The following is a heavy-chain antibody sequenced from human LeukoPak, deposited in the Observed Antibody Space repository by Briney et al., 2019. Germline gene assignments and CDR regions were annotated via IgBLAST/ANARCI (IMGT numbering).Heavy chain of an antibody. V-gene: IGHV4-61*01. D-gene: IGHD2-8*01. CDR1: GGSVSSGSYY. J-gene: IGHJ6*02. CDR3: ARGACTNGVCYRYYYYYYGMDV. CDR2: IYYSGST. Sequence: PSETLSLTCTVSGGSVSSGSYYWSWIRQPPGKGLEWIGYIYYSGSTNYNPSLKSRVTISVDTPKNQFSLKLSSVTAADTAVYYCARGACTNGVCYRYYYYYYGMDVWGRGTTVTVSS.